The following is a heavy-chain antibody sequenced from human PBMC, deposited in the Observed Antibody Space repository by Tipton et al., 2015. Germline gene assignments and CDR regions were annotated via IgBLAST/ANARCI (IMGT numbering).Heavy chain of an antibody. CDR3: ASLGLDTSWWVDY. V-gene: IGHV5-51*01. Sequence: QLVQSGAEVKKPGESLKISCKGSGYSFTSYWIGWVRQMPGKGLEWMGIIYPGDSDTRYSPSFQGQVTISADKSISTAYLRWSSRKASDTAMYYWASLGLDTSWWVDYWAQGTLVTVSS. J-gene: IGHJ4*02. CDR1: GYSFTSYW. CDR2: IYPGDSDT. D-gene: IGHD2-8*02.